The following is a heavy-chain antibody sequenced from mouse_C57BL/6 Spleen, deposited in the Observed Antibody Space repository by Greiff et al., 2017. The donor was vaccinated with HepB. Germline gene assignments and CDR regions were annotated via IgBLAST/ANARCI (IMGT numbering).Heavy chain of an antibody. J-gene: IGHJ4*01. V-gene: IGHV1-7*01. D-gene: IGHD1-1*01. CDR3: AGMRNYGSQAMDY. CDR2: INPSSGYT. Sequence: QVQLQQSGAELAKPGASVKLSCKASGYTFTSYWMHWVKQRPGQGLEWIGYINPSSGYTKYNQKFKDKATLTADKSFSTAYMQLSSLTYEDSAVYYCAGMRNYGSQAMDYWGQGTSGTVSS. CDR1: GYTFTSYW.